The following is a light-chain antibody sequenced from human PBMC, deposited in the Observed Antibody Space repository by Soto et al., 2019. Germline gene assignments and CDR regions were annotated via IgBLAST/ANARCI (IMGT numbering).Light chain of an antibody. CDR1: QSLLHITGETF. Sequence: DVVMTQTPLSLSVAPGQPASISCKSSQSLLHITGETFLFWYLQKPGQSPQLLIDEVSTRVSGVPDRFSGSGSGTDFTLEISRVETADVGIYYCMQSTQLPPTFXQGTRLEMK. CDR3: MQSTQLPPT. V-gene: IGKV2D-29*02. J-gene: IGKJ5*01. CDR2: EVS.